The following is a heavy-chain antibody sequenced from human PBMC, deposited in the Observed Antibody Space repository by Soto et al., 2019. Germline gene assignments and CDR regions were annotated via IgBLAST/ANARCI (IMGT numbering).Heavy chain of an antibody. D-gene: IGHD2-2*01. V-gene: IGHV1-18*01. CDR1: GYTFTSYG. J-gene: IGHJ4*02. CDR3: AREDLCSSTSCYYFDY. Sequence: ASVKVSCKASGYTFTSYGISWVRQAPGQGLEWMGWISAYNGNTNYAQKLQGRVTMTTDTSTSTAYMELRSLRSDDTAVYYCAREDLCSSTSCYYFDYWGQGTLVTVSS. CDR2: ISAYNGNT.